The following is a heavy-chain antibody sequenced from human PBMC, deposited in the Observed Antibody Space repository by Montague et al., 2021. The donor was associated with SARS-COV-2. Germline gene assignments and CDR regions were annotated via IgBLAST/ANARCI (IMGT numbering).Heavy chain of an antibody. CDR3: ARDRDYYGMDV. CDR1: GFTVSSNY. D-gene: IGHD3-10*01. Sequence: SLRLSCAASGFTVSSNYMSWVRQAPGKGLEWVSVIYSGGSTYYADSVKGRFTISRDNSKNTLYLQMNSLRAEDTAVYYCARDRDYYGMDVWGQGTTVTVSS. V-gene: IGHV3-53*01. J-gene: IGHJ6*02. CDR2: IYSGGST.